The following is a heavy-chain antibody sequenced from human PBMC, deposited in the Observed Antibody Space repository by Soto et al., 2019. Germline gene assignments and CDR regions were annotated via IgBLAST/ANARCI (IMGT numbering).Heavy chain of an antibody. V-gene: IGHV4-59*08. CDR2: VYYSGST. D-gene: IGHD4-17*01. Sequence: QVQLQESGPGLVKPSETLSLTCTVSGGSINNYYWTWMRQPPGKGLEWIGYVYYSGSTNSNPSLKSRVTISLDASKNQFSLKLNSVTAADTAVYYCARASYGEADFDYWGQGTLVTVSS. CDR3: ARASYGEADFDY. CDR1: GGSINNYY. J-gene: IGHJ4*02.